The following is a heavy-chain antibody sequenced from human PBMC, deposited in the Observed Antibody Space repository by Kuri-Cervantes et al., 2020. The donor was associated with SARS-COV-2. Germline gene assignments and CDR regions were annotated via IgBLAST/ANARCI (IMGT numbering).Heavy chain of an antibody. Sequence: SETLSLTYTVAGGSISSSSYYWGWIRQPPGKGLEWIGSIYYSGSTYYNPSLKSRVAISVDTSKNQFSLKLSSVTAADTAVYFCAREGSFGRVFGCFDPWGQGTLVTVSS. J-gene: IGHJ5*02. V-gene: IGHV4-39*07. CDR1: GGSISSSSYY. CDR3: AREGSFGRVFGCFDP. D-gene: IGHD3-10*01. CDR2: IYYSGST.